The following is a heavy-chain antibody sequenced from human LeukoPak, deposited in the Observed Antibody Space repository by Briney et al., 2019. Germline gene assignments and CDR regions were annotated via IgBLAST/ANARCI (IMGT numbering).Heavy chain of an antibody. V-gene: IGHV3-23*01. J-gene: IGHJ4*02. CDR3: ARAQGGKIQLWDYYFDY. Sequence: GESLKISCATSGFSFSSYAMSWVRQAPGKGLEWVSSISGSGGGTYYADSVRGRFTISRDKSKNMLYLQMNSLRAEDTAVYFCARAQGGKIQLWDYYFDYWGQGTLVTVSS. CDR2: ISGSGGGT. CDR1: GFSFSSYA. D-gene: IGHD5-18*01.